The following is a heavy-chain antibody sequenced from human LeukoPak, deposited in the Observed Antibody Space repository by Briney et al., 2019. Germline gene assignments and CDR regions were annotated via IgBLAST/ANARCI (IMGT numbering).Heavy chain of an antibody. CDR3: AKRAAAGTYYYYYGMDV. CDR2: ISGSGGST. D-gene: IGHD6-13*01. Sequence: GGSLRLSCAASGFTFSSYAMSWVRQAPGKGLEWVSAISGSGGSTYYADSVKGRFTISRDNSKNTLYLQMNSLRAEDTAVYYCAKRAAAGTYYYYYGMDVWGQGTTVTVSS. CDR1: GFTFSSYA. J-gene: IGHJ6*02. V-gene: IGHV3-23*01.